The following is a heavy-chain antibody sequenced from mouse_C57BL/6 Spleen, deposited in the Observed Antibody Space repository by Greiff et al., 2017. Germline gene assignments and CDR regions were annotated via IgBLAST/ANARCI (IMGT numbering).Heavy chain of an antibody. Sequence: QVQLQQSGAELVKPGASVKLSCKASGYTFTSYWMHWVKQRPGQGLEWIGMIHPNSGSTNYNEKFKSKATLTVDKSSSTAYMQLSSLTSEDSAVYYCAREGSSPPWFAYWGQGTLVTVSA. V-gene: IGHV1-64*01. CDR1: GYTFTSYW. J-gene: IGHJ3*01. CDR2: IHPNSGST. CDR3: AREGSSPPWFAY. D-gene: IGHD1-1*01.